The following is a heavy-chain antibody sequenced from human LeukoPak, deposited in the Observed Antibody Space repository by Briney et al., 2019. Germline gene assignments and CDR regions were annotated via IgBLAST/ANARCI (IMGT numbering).Heavy chain of an antibody. D-gene: IGHD3-22*01. Sequence: HPSETLSLTCTVSGGSISSYYWSWIRQPAGKGLEWIGRIYTSGSTNYNPSLKSRVTISGDTSKNQFSLRLSSVTAADTAVYYCARASYSYDINGWVPFDYWGQGTLVTVSS. J-gene: IGHJ4*02. CDR3: ARASYSYDINGWVPFDY. V-gene: IGHV4-4*07. CDR1: GGSISSYY. CDR2: IYTSGST.